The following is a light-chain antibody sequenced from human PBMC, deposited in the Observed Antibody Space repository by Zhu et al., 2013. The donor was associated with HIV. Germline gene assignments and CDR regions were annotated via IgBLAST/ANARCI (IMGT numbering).Light chain of an antibody. J-gene: IGKJ1*01. CDR1: QDISSA. CDR2: DAS. V-gene: IGKV1-13*02. Sequence: AIQLTQSPSSLSASVGDRVTITCRASQDISSALAWYQQKRGKAPKLLIYDASSLEIGVPSRFSGSGSGTEFTLSISSLQPDDFATYYCQQYDGYWTFGQGTKVEIK. CDR3: QQYDGYWT.